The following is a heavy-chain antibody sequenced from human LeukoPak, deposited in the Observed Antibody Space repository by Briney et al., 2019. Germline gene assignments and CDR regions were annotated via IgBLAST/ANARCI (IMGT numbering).Heavy chain of an antibody. V-gene: IGHV4-34*01. CDR3: ARDEGIAVAGTFHYFDY. D-gene: IGHD6-19*01. Sequence: SETLSLTCAVYGGSFSGYYWSWIRQPPGKGLEWIGEINHSGSTNYNPSLKSRVTISVDTSKNQFSLKLSSVTAADTAVYYCARDEGIAVAGTFHYFDYWDQGTLVTVSS. J-gene: IGHJ4*02. CDR2: INHSGST. CDR1: GGSFSGYY.